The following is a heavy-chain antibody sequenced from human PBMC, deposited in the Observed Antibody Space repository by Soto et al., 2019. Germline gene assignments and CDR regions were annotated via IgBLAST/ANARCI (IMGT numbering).Heavy chain of an antibody. CDR2: ISSSSSYI. D-gene: IGHD3-3*01. J-gene: IGHJ3*02. V-gene: IGHV3-21*01. Sequence: VQLVESGGGLVKPGGSLRLSCAASGFTFSSYSMNWVRQAPGKGLEWVSSISSSSSYIYYADSVKGRFTISRDNAKNSLYLQMNSLRAEDTAVYYCARDPSPWGDFWSGFDAFDIWGQGTMVTVSS. CDR1: GFTFSSYS. CDR3: ARDPSPWGDFWSGFDAFDI.